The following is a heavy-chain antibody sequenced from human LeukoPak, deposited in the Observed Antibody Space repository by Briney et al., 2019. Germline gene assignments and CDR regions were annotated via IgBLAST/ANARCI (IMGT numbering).Heavy chain of an antibody. D-gene: IGHD2-2*01. CDR2: IISSGSTI. V-gene: IGHV3-48*03. CDR1: GFTFSSYE. J-gene: IGHJ4*02. CDR3: ARGYCSSTSCYWGFSYFDY. Sequence: GSLRLSCAASGFTFSSYEMSEVRLAPGMGLEWDSYIISSGSTIYYAYSVKCRCTISRDNAKYTLYLQIKSLRAEDTAVYYCARGYCSSTSCYWGFSYFDYWGQGTLVTVSS.